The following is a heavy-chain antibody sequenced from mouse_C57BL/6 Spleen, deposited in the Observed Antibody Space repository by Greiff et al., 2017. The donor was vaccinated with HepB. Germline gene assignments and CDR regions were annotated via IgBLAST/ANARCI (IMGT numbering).Heavy chain of an antibody. V-gene: IGHV2-5*01. CDR2: IWRGGST. J-gene: IGHJ2*01. Sequence: VQLVESGPGLVQPSQSLSITCTVSGFSLTSYGVHWVRQSPGKGLEWLGVIWRGGSTDYNAAFMSRLSITKDNSKSQVFFKMNSLQADDTAIYYCAKETMVTEKGFDYWGQGTTLTVSS. CDR1: GFSLTSYG. D-gene: IGHD2-2*01. CDR3: AKETMVTEKGFDY.